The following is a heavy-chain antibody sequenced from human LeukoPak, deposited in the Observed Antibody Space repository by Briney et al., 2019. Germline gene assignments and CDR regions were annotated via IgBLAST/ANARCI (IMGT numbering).Heavy chain of an antibody. J-gene: IGHJ4*02. V-gene: IGHV1-69*05. Sequence: SVKVSCIASGGTVSSYAISWVRQTPGQAREWMGRIIPIFGTANYTQNFQVRVTITTDEYTSTDHMELSSLRAEATAMYFCARLRSKDYWGQGTLVTVSS. CDR1: GGTVSSYA. CDR2: IIPIFGTA. D-gene: IGHD3-10*01. CDR3: ARLRSKDY.